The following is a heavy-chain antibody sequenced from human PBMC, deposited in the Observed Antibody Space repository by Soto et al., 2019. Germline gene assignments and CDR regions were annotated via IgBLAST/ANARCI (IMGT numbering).Heavy chain of an antibody. CDR2: ISGSGGST. CDR3: AKDGAVAAGTMDYYFDY. J-gene: IGHJ4*02. CDR1: GFTFSSYA. D-gene: IGHD6-13*01. V-gene: IGHV3-23*01. Sequence: GALRLSCAASGFTFSSYAMSWVRQAPGKGLEWVSAISGSGGSTYYADSVKGRFTISRDNSKNTLYLQMNSLRAEDTAVYYCAKDGAVAAGTMDYYFDYWGQGTLVTVLL.